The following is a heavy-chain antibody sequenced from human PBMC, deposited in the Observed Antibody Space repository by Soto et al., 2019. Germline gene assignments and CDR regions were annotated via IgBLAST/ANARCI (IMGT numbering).Heavy chain of an antibody. J-gene: IGHJ4*02. CDR1: GGSFSGYY. D-gene: IGHD3-16*02. Sequence: SETLSLTCAVYGGSFSGYYWSWIRQPPGKGLEWIGEINHSGSTNYNPSLKSRVAISVDTSKNQFSLKLSSVTAADTAVYYCARTHDYIWGSYRSYYFDYWGQGTLVTVSS. CDR3: ARTHDYIWGSYRSYYFDY. V-gene: IGHV4-34*01. CDR2: INHSGST.